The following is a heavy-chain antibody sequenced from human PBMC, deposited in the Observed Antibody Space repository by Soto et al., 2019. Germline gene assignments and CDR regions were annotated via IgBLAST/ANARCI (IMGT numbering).Heavy chain of an antibody. J-gene: IGHJ4*02. V-gene: IGHV3-23*01. Sequence: EVQLLESGGSLVQPGGSPRLSCAASGFTFSSYAMSWVRQGPGKGLEWVSAISDSGGTTYYADSVKGRFTISRDNSKSTLYLQMNSLRDEDTAIYYCARSSSSSGPWGQGTLVTVSS. CDR3: ARSSSSSGP. CDR1: GFTFSSYA. D-gene: IGHD6-6*01. CDR2: ISDSGGTT.